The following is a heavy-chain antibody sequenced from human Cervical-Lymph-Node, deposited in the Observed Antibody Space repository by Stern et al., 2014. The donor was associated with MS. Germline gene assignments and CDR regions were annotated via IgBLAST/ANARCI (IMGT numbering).Heavy chain of an antibody. D-gene: IGHD4-23*01. Sequence: VQLVESGAEVRKPGSSVKVSCKASGATFSTNAISWLRQAPGQGPEWMGALVPIFGRANYVQKLRGRLTITADESASTAYMELRSLRSEDTAVYYCAREHHGGNFASWGQGTLVTVSS. CDR1: GATFSTNA. CDR2: LVPIFGRA. CDR3: AREHHGGNFAS. V-gene: IGHV1-69*01. J-gene: IGHJ5*02.